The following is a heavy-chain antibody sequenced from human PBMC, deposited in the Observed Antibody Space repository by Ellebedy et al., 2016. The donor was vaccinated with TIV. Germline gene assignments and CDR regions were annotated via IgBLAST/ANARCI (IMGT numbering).Heavy chain of an antibody. Sequence: ASVKVSCKASGGTFRTYTVTWVRQAPGQGLEWVGGILPISPTPNYAQKFQGRVTITADESANIVYMELRSLSSGDTAVYSCSRGKDSGHYVGWFDPWGQGTLVTVSS. CDR2: ILPISPTP. D-gene: IGHD4-17*01. CDR3: SRGKDSGHYVGWFDP. V-gene: IGHV1-69*13. CDR1: GGTFRTYT. J-gene: IGHJ5*02.